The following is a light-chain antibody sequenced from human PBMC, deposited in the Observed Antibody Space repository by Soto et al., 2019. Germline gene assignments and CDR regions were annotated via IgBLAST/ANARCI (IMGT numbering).Light chain of an antibody. J-gene: IGKJ3*01. CDR3: QQRSNWPPWT. V-gene: IGKV3-11*01. CDR2: DAS. Sequence: EVVLTQAPATLSLSPGERATLSCRASQSVGTYLAWYQQKPGQPPRLLIYDASNRATGIPARFSGSGSGTDFTLTISSLEPDDSAVYYCQQRSNWPPWTFGAGPKVDF. CDR1: QSVGTY.